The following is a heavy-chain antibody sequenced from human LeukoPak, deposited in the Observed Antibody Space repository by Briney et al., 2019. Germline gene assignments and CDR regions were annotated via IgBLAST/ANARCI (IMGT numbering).Heavy chain of an antibody. CDR3: ARECYGDYGVDY. CDR2: ISGSGGST. CDR1: GFIFSSYA. V-gene: IGHV3-23*01. Sequence: GGSLRLSCAASGFIFSSYAMSWVRQAPGKGLEWVSAISGSGGSTYYADSVKGRFTISRDNSKNTLYLQMNSLRAEDTAVYYCARECYGDYGVDYWGQGTLVTVSS. D-gene: IGHD4-17*01. J-gene: IGHJ4*02.